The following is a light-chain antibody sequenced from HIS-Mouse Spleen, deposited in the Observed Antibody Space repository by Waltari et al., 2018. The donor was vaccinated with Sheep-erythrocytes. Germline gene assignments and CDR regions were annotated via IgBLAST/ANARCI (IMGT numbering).Light chain of an antibody. Sequence: QSALTQPRSVSGSPGQSVTISCTGTSSDFGGYHYVSWYQQHPGKAPNPMIYDVSKRPSGVPDRFSGSKSGNTASLTISGLQAEDEADYYCCSYAGSYNHVFATGTKVTVL. CDR2: DVS. CDR3: CSYAGSYNHV. CDR1: SSDFGGYHY. J-gene: IGLJ1*01. V-gene: IGLV2-11*01.